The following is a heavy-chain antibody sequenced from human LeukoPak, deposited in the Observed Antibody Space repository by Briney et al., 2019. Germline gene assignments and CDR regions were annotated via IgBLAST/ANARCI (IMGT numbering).Heavy chain of an antibody. J-gene: IGHJ4*02. V-gene: IGHV3-21*01. CDR2: ISSSSSHI. CDR1: GFTFSSYS. CDR3: AREEGTIVAVSGFADY. Sequence: GGSLRLSCAASGFTFSSYSMNWVRQAPGKGLEWVSSISSSSSHIYYADSVKGRFTISRDNAKNSLYLQMNSLRAEDTAVYYCAREEGTIVAVSGFADYWGQGTLVTVSS. D-gene: IGHD3-22*01.